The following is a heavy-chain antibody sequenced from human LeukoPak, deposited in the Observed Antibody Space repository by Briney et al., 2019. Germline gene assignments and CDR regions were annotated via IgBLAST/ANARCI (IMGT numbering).Heavy chain of an antibody. V-gene: IGHV3-53*01. CDR1: GFTVSSNY. Sequence: GGSLRLSCAASGFTVSSNYMSWVRQAPGKGLEWVSVIYSGGSTYYADSVKGRFTISRDNSKNTLYLQMNSLRAEDTAVYYCAREGRVEGGAFDIWGQGTMVTVSS. CDR3: AREGRVEGGAFDI. CDR2: IYSGGST. D-gene: IGHD2-2*01. J-gene: IGHJ3*02.